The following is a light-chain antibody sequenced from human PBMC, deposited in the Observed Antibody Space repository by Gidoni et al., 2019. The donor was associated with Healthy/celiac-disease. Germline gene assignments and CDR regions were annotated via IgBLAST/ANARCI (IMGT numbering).Light chain of an antibody. V-gene: IGKV1-27*01. CDR3: QKYNSAPFT. J-gene: IGKJ3*01. CDR2: AAS. Sequence: DIPMTQSPSSLSASVGDRVTITCRASQGIRNYLAWYQQKPGKVPKLLIYAASTLQSGVPSRFSGSGSGTDLTLTIRSLQTEDVATYYCQKYNSAPFTLGPGTKVDIK. CDR1: QGIRNY.